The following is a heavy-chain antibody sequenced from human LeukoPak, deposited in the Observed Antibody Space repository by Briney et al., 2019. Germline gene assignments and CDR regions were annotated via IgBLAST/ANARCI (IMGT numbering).Heavy chain of an antibody. Sequence: GGSLRLSCAVSGFTFSSYWMHWVRQSPGKGLAWVSRITSDGSATDYADSVRGRFTVSRDNAKNTLFLHMDSLRVEDTAVYHCARDASPGYFDLWGRGTLVTVSS. CDR2: ITSDGSAT. CDR3: ARDASPGYFDL. CDR1: GFTFSSYW. J-gene: IGHJ2*01. V-gene: IGHV3-74*01.